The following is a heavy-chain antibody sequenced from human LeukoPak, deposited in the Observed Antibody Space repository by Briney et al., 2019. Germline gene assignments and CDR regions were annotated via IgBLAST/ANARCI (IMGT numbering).Heavy chain of an antibody. Sequence: PSETLSLTCTVSGYSISTGYYWGWIRQPPGKGLEWIGSIYHGGGTYYNPSLKSRVTISVDTSKNQFSLKLSSVTAADTAVYYCARVWDSTGFDYWGQGTLVTASS. CDR1: GYSISTGYY. CDR2: IYHGGGT. V-gene: IGHV4-38-2*02. D-gene: IGHD3-22*01. J-gene: IGHJ4*02. CDR3: ARVWDSTGFDY.